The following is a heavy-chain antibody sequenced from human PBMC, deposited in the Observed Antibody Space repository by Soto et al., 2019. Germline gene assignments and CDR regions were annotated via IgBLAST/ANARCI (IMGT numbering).Heavy chain of an antibody. V-gene: IGHV3-48*03. J-gene: IGHJ4*02. CDR3: VSYNWNQLFDY. CDR2: ISGSGTAI. D-gene: IGHD1-20*01. Sequence: VGSLGLSCAASEFPFSRYEMNRVRQTPGKALEWLSYISGSGTAIYYADSVKGRFTISRDNAKNTLYLQMNSLRAEDTAVYYCVSYNWNQLFDYWGQGTPVTVSS. CDR1: EFPFSRYE.